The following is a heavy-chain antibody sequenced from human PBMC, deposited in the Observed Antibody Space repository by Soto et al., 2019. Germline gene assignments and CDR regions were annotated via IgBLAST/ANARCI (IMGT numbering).Heavy chain of an antibody. Sequence: QVQLVESGGGVVQPGRSLRLSCAASGFTFSSYGMHWVRQAPGKGLEWVAVLWYDGSNKYYADSVKGRFTISRDNSKNTLYLQMNSLRAEDRAVYYCARGYGWFDPWGQGPLVTISS. V-gene: IGHV3-33*01. CDR2: LWYDGSNK. D-gene: IGHD5-18*01. CDR1: GFTFSSYG. CDR3: ARGYGWFDP. J-gene: IGHJ5*02.